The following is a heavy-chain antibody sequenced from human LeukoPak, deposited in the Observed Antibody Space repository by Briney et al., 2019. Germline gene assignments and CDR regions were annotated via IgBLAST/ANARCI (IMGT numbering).Heavy chain of an antibody. CDR3: ASYYYDSSGYFEYFQH. D-gene: IGHD3-22*01. Sequence: SETLSLTCTVSGGSISSSSYYWGWIRQPPGKGLEWIGSIYYSGSTYYNPSLKSRVTISVDTSKNQFSLKLSSVTAADTAVYYCASYYYDSSGYFEYFQHWGQGTLVTVSS. V-gene: IGHV4-39*01. CDR2: IYYSGST. CDR1: GGSISSSSYY. J-gene: IGHJ1*01.